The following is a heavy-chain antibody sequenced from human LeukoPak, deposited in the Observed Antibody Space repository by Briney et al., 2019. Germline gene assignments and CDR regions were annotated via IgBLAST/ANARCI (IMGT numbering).Heavy chain of an antibody. V-gene: IGHV3-23*01. CDR2: ISGSGGST. CDR1: GFTFSSYA. Sequence: GGSLRLSCAASGFTFSSYAMSWVRQAPGKGLEWVSAISGSGGSTYYADSVKGRFTISRDNSKNTLYLQMNSLRAEDTAVYYCAKVPTYYYDSSGAYWGQGTLVTVSS. CDR3: AKVPTYYYDSSGAY. D-gene: IGHD3-22*01. J-gene: IGHJ4*02.